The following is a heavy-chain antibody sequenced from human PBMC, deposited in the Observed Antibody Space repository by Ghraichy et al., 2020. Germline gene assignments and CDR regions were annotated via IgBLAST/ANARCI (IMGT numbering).Heavy chain of an antibody. CDR1: GFMFSSYW. D-gene: IGHD1-1*01. CDR3: AKCRGTTWNDALDV. J-gene: IGHJ3*01. V-gene: IGHV3-7*01. CDR2: VKPDGGEK. Sequence: GGSLRLSCAASGFMFSSYWVTWVRQAPGKGLEWVANVKPDGGEKNYLGSVKGRFTISRDNAKKSLYLQMNSLRAEDTAVYYCAKCRGTTWNDALDVWGQGTMVTVSS.